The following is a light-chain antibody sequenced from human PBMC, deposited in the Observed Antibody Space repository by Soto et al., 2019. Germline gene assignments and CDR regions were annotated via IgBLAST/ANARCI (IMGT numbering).Light chain of an antibody. CDR1: QDISNH. CDR2: DAS. V-gene: IGKV1-33*01. CDR3: QQYDNLPPYT. J-gene: IGKJ2*01. Sequence: DIPMTQSPSSLSASVGDRVTITCQASQDISNHLNWFQQKPGKAPKLLIYDASNLEAGVPSRFSGSGSGTDFSFTISSLQPEDIATYYCQQYDNLPPYTFGQGTNLEIK.